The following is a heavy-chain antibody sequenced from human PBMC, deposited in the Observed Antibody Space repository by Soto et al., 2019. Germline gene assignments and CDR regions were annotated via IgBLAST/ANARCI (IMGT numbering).Heavy chain of an antibody. D-gene: IGHD3-22*01. V-gene: IGHV4-59*01. Sequence: SETLYRTCSIFGGSFNNDYWTWIRKSRGKGLEWIGYIFHSGITDYNPSVKSRVTISIDKSKNILSLKLNSVTAADTAVYYCARDRYFYDSAGYYRTLDSWGQG. CDR2: IFHSGIT. CDR1: GGSFNNDY. J-gene: IGHJ5*01. CDR3: ARDRYFYDSAGYYRTLDS.